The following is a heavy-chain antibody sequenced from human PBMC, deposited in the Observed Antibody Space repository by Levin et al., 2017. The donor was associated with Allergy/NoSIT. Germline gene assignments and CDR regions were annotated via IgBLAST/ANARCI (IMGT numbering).Heavy chain of an antibody. CDR3: AKGVFEEGYNPFDY. CDR1: GFTFSSYG. J-gene: IGHJ4*02. V-gene: IGHV3-30*18. Sequence: GGSLRLSCAASGFTFSSYGMHWVRQAPGKGLEWVAVISYDRSNKYYADSVKGRFTISRDNSKNTLYLQMNSLRAEDTAVYYCAKGVFEEGYNPFDYWGQGTLVTVSS. CDR2: ISYDRSNK. D-gene: IGHD5-24*01.